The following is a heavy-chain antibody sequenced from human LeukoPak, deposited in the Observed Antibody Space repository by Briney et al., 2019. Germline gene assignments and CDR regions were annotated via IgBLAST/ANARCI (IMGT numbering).Heavy chain of an antibody. CDR3: ASGVDY. CDR2: ISSSSSTI. J-gene: IGHJ4*02. CDR1: GFTFSSYS. D-gene: IGHD3-3*01. V-gene: IGHV3-48*01. Sequence: GGSLRLSCAASGFTFSSYSMNWVRQAPGKGLEWISYISSSSSTIYYADSVKGRFTISRDNAKNSLYLQMNSLRAEDTAVYFCASGVDYWGQGTLVTVSS.